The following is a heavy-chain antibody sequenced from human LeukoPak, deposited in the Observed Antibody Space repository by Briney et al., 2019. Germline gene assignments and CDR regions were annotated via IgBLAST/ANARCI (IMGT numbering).Heavy chain of an antibody. D-gene: IGHD6-19*01. CDR2: INPNSGGT. CDR1: GYTFTGYY. Sequence: ASVKVSCKASGYTFTGYYMHWVRQAPGRGLEWMGRINPNSGGTNYAQKFQGRVTMTRDTSISTAYMELSRLRSDDTAVYYCARDAQWLALREYYFDYWGQGTLVTVSS. CDR3: ARDAQWLALREYYFDY. J-gene: IGHJ4*02. V-gene: IGHV1-2*06.